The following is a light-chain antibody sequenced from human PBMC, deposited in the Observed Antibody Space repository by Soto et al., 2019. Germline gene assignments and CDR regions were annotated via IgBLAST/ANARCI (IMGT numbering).Light chain of an antibody. CDR3: QQYHSNPPYT. J-gene: IGKJ2*01. Sequence: DIVMTQSPDSLAVSLGERATINCKSSQSVLYSSSNKNYLSWYQQKPGQPPKLLIYWASTRESGVPDRFSGSGSGTDFTLTISSLQAEDVAVYYCQQYHSNPPYTFGQGIKLEIK. CDR2: WAS. CDR1: QSVLYSSSNKNY. V-gene: IGKV4-1*01.